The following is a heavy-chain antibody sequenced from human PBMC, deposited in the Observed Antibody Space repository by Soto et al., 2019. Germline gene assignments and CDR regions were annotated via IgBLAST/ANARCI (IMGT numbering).Heavy chain of an antibody. J-gene: IGHJ4*02. CDR2: ISGSGGST. Sequence: GGSLRLSCAASGFTFSIYAMSWVRHAPGKGLEWVSAISGSGGSTYYADSVKGRFTISRDNPKNTLYLQMNSLRAEDTAVYYCAKEARLMSVPKRFDYWGQGTLVTVSS. V-gene: IGHV3-23*01. D-gene: IGHD3-16*01. CDR1: GFTFSIYA. CDR3: AKEARLMSVPKRFDY.